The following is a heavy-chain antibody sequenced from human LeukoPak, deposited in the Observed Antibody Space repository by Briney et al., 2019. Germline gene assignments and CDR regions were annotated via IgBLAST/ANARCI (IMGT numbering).Heavy chain of an antibody. Sequence: SQTLSLTCTVSGGSISSGGYYWSWIRQHPGKGLEWIGYIYYSGSTYYNPSLKSRVTISVDTSKNQFSLKPSSVTAADTAVYYCARLTLTGSLNWGQGTLVTVSS. J-gene: IGHJ4*02. D-gene: IGHD7-27*01. CDR2: IYYSGST. CDR3: ARLTLTGSLN. V-gene: IGHV4-31*03. CDR1: GGSISSGGYY.